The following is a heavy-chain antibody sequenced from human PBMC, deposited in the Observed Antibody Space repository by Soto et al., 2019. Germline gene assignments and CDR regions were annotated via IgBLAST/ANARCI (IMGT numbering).Heavy chain of an antibody. D-gene: IGHD3-10*01. J-gene: IGHJ6*02. CDR3: ARDRRSGSSCYYYGMDV. Sequence: QVQLVQSGAEVKKPGSSVKVSCKASGGTFSSYAISWVRQAPGQGLEWMGGIIPIFGTANYAQKFQGRVTMTADESTSTAYMELSSLRSEDTAAYYCARDRRSGSSCYYYGMDVWGQGTTVTVSS. CDR2: IIPIFGTA. CDR1: GGTFSSYA. V-gene: IGHV1-69*01.